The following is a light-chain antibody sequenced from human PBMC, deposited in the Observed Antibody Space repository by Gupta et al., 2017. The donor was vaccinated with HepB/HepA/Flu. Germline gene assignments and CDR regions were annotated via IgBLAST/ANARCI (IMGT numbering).Light chain of an antibody. J-gene: IGLJ3*02. CDR3: STYAGSNNWV. V-gene: IGLV2-8*01. CDR2: EVS. Sequence: QSALTQPPSASGSPGQSVTISCTGASSAVGGYKYVSWYQQHPGKAPKLMIYEVSKRPSGVPDRFSGSKSGNTASLTVSGLQAEDEADYYCSTYAGSNNWVFGGGNKLTVL. CDR1: SSAVGGYKY.